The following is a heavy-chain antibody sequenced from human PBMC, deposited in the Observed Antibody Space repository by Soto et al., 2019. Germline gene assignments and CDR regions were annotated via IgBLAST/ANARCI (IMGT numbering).Heavy chain of an antibody. V-gene: IGHV1-8*01. D-gene: IGHD6-13*01. CDR2: MNPNSGNT. CDR1: GYTFTSYD. CDR3: ARYSSSWLGYYYYGMDV. Sequence: GASVKVSCKASGYTFTSYDINWVRQATGQGLEWMGWMNPNSGNTGYAQKFQGRVTMTRNTSISTAYMELSSLRSEDTAVYYCARYSSSWLGYYYYGMDVWGQGTTVTVYS. J-gene: IGHJ6*02.